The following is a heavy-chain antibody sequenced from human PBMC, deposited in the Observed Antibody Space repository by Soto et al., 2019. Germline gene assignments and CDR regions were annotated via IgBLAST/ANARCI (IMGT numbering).Heavy chain of an antibody. J-gene: IGHJ2*01. CDR1: GFTLSDYY. D-gene: IGHD1-26*01. Sequence: VQLVESGGGLVKPGGSLRLSCAASGFTLSDYYMSWSRQAPGKGLEWVLYISSSGRTIYYADSVKGRFTSCRDNAKNSLSRQVNSLRAEETAVYYCARAGGEGGWYFDLWVRGTLVSVSS. CDR3: ARAGGEGGWYFDL. CDR2: ISSSGRTI. V-gene: IGHV3-11*01.